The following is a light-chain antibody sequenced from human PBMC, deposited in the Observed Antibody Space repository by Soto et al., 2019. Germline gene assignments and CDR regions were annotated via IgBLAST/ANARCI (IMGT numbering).Light chain of an antibody. J-gene: IGLJ2*01. V-gene: IGLV3-21*04. CDR1: NIGSKS. CDR3: QVWDSSSDHVV. Sequence: SYELTQPPSVSVAPGKTARITCGGNNIGSKSVHWYQQKPGQAPVLVIYYDNDRPSGIPERFSGSNSGNTATLTISRVEARDEADYYCQVWDSSSDHVVFGGGTKVTVL. CDR2: YDN.